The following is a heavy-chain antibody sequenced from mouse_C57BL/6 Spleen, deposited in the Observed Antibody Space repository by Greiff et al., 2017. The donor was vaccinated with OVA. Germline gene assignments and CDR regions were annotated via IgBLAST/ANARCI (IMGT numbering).Heavy chain of an antibody. D-gene: IGHD2-5*01. CDR3: ARGYSNYERDYAMDY. CDR2: IDPSDSYT. Sequence: VQLQQSGAELVKPGASVKLSCKASGYTFTSYWMQWVKQRPGQGLEWIGEIDPSDSYTNYNQKFKGKATLTVGTSSSTAYMQLSSLTSEDSAVYYCARGYSNYERDYAMDYWGQGTSVTVSS. V-gene: IGHV1-50*01. CDR1: GYTFTSYW. J-gene: IGHJ4*01.